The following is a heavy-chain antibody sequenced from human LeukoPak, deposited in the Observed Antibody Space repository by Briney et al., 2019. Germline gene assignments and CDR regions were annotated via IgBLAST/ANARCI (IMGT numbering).Heavy chain of an antibody. J-gene: IGHJ5*02. CDR2: IYYSANI. D-gene: IGHD3-22*01. V-gene: IGHV4-61*08. Sequence: SETLSLTCTVSAGSVSSTDHYWSWIRQPPGKGLEWIGYIYYSANINYNPSLKSRVTISLDTSKNQFSLDLSSVTAADTAAYYCARLTYYYDSSTHYYWFDPWGQGTLVTVSS. CDR1: AGSVSSTDHY. CDR3: ARLTYYYDSSTHYYWFDP.